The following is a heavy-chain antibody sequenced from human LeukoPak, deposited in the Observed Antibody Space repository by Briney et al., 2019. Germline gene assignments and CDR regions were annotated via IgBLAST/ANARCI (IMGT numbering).Heavy chain of an antibody. D-gene: IGHD4-17*01. Sequence: GGSLRLSCTASGFTFSSYSMNWVRRAPGKGLEWVSSITSSNDYVYYAASVQGRFTISRDNAENSLHLHMNSLRADDTAVYYCAREFKSGYGMWAWGQGTLVTVSS. CDR2: ITSSNDYV. CDR1: GFTFSSYS. J-gene: IGHJ5*02. CDR3: AREFKSGYGMWA. V-gene: IGHV3-21*01.